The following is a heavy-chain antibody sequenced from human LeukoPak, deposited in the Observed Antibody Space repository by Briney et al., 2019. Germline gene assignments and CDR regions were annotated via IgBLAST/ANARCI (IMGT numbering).Heavy chain of an antibody. Sequence: SSETLSLTCTVSGASISGYYWSWIRQPPGKGLEWIGYIYYSGSTNYNPSLKSRVTMSVDTSKNQYSLKLSSMTAADTAVYHCARYLRSSSTYYMDVWGKGTTVTVSS. V-gene: IGHV4-59*01. CDR3: ARYLRSSSTYYMDV. D-gene: IGHD6-6*01. CDR1: GASISGYY. J-gene: IGHJ6*03. CDR2: IYYSGST.